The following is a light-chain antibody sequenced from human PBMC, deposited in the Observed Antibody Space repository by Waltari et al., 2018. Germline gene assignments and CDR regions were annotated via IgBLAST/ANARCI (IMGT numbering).Light chain of an antibody. V-gene: IGKV1-5*03. CDR1: QSINSW. CDR2: KAS. J-gene: IGKJ2*01. Sequence: DIQMTQFPSTLSASVGDRLTITCGASQSINSWLAWYQQKPGKAPKLLIYKASSLESGVPSRFSGSGSGTEFTLTISSLQSEDFAVYYCQQYNNWPLYTFGQGTKLEIK. CDR3: QQYNNWPLYT.